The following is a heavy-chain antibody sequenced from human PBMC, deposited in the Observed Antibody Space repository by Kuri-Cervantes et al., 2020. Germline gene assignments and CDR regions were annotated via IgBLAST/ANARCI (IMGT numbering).Heavy chain of an antibody. D-gene: IGHD5-18*01. CDR1: GFTFDDYG. CDR2: ISGSGGST. V-gene: IGHV3-23*01. Sequence: GESLKISCAASGFTFDDYGMSWVRQAPGKGLEWVSAISGSGGSTYYAGSVKGRFTISRDNSKNTLYLQMNSLRAEDTAVYYCAKGRGYSYGYVDYWGQGTLVTVSS. CDR3: AKGRGYSYGYVDY. J-gene: IGHJ4*02.